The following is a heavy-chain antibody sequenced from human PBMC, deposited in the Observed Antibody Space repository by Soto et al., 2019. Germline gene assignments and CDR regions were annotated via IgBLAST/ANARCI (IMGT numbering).Heavy chain of an antibody. CDR1: GFTFNIYA. V-gene: IGHV3-23*01. CDR3: AKDSDPYTDVGKGGDY. Sequence: GSLRLSCAASGFTFNIYAMSWVRQAPGKGLEWVSAISGSGGGTYYADSVEGRFTISRDNSNNTLYLQMSSLRAEDTAVYYCAKDSDPYTDVGKGGDYWGQGTLVTVSS. CDR2: ISGSGGGT. D-gene: IGHD3-16*01. J-gene: IGHJ4*02.